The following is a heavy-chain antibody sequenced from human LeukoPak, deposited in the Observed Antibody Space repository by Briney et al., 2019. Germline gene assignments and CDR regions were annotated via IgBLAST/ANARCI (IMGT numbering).Heavy chain of an antibody. J-gene: IGHJ4*02. CDR2: IYYSGST. V-gene: IGHV4-31*03. CDR3: ARGSDTAAGLY. D-gene: IGHD6-13*01. Sequence: PSETLSLTCTVSGGSISSGGYYWSWIRQHPGKGLEWIGYIYYSGSTYYNPSLKSRVSISVDSSKNQFSLKVSSVTAADTAVYYCARGSDTAAGLYWGQGTLVTVSS. CDR1: GGSISSGGYY.